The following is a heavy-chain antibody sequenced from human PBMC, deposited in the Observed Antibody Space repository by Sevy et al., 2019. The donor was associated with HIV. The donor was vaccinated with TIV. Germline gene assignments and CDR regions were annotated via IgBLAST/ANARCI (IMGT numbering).Heavy chain of an antibody. V-gene: IGHV3-7*03. Sequence: GGSLRLSCVASGFTFSRYWMSWVRQTPGKGLEWVANIKQDGSEKYYVDSVKGRFTISRDNAKNSLYLQMNSLRAEDTAVDYCAREGYYYDSSGSSDYWGQGTLVTVSS. CDR3: AREGYYYDSSGSSDY. J-gene: IGHJ4*02. CDR1: GFTFSRYW. CDR2: IKQDGSEK. D-gene: IGHD3-22*01.